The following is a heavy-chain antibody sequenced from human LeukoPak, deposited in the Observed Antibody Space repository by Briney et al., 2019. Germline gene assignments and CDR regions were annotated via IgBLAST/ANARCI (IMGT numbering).Heavy chain of an antibody. Sequence: GGSLRLSCAASGFTFSSYAMSWVRQAPGRGLEWVSAISGSGGSTYYADSAKGRFTISRDNSKNTLYLQMNSLRAEDTAVYYCAKDWFGELFYFDYWGQGTLVTVSS. CDR3: AKDWFGELFYFDY. V-gene: IGHV3-23*01. CDR2: ISGSGGST. D-gene: IGHD3-10*01. CDR1: GFTFSSYA. J-gene: IGHJ4*02.